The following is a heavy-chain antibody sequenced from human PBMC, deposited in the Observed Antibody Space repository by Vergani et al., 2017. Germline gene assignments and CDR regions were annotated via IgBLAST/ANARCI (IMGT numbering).Heavy chain of an antibody. D-gene: IGHD3-3*01. CDR2: IYWDDDK. CDR3: ARIHVTWADFWSGPNYYYYYGMDV. J-gene: IGHJ6*02. V-gene: IGHV2-5*02. Sequence: QITLKESGPTLVKPPQTLTLTCTFSGFSLSTSGVGVGWIRQPPGKALEWLALIYWDDDKRYSPSLKSRLTITKDTSKNQVVLTMTNMDPVDTATYYCARIHVTWADFWSGPNYYYYYGMDVWGQGTTVTVSS. CDR1: GFSLSTSGVG.